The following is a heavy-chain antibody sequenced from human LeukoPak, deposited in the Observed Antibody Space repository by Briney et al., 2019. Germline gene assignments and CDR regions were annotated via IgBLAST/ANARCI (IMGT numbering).Heavy chain of an antibody. J-gene: IGHJ6*03. V-gene: IGHV5-51*01. CDR1: GYSFTSYW. CDR2: IYPGDSDT. CDR3: ARHSLYCSSTSCYSPSGYMDV. Sequence: GKSLKISCKGSGYSFTSYWIGWVRQMPGKGLEWMGIIYPGDSDTRYSPSFQGQVTISADKSISTAYLQWSSLKASDTAMYYCARHSLYCSSTSCYSPSGYMDVWGKGTTVTVSS. D-gene: IGHD2-2*01.